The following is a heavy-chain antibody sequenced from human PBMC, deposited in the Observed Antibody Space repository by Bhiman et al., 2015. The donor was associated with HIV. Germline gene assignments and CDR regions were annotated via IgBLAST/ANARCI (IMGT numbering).Heavy chain of an antibody. CDR3: ARDRELTSQFLEWLGAQYGMDV. CDR1: GFTFNDYG. Sequence: EVHLVESGGGVVRPGGSLRLSCAASGFTFNDYGMSWVRQAPGKGLEWISGINWNGGSTGYAESVKGRFTISRDNAKNSLYLQMNSLRADDTAVYYCARDRELTSQFLEWLGAQYGMDVWGQGTTVTVSS. J-gene: IGHJ6*02. V-gene: IGHV3-20*04. D-gene: IGHD3-3*01. CDR2: INWNGGST.